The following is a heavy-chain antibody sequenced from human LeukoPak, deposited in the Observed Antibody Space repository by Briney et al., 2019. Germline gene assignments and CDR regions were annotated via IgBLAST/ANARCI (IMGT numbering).Heavy chain of an antibody. Sequence: PSETLSLTCTVSGGSISSYYWSWIRQPPGKGLEWIGYIYYSGSTNYNPSLKSRVTISVDTSKNQFSLKLSSVTAADTAVYYCARHLSRSGKRNNWFDPWGQGTLVTVSS. CDR3: ARHLSRSGKRNNWFDP. V-gene: IGHV4-59*08. CDR2: IYYSGST. J-gene: IGHJ5*02. CDR1: GGSISSYY. D-gene: IGHD3-10*01.